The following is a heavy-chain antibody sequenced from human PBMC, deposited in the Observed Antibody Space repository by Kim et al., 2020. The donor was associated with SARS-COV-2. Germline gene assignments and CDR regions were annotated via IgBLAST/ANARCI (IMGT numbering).Heavy chain of an antibody. J-gene: IGHJ4*02. CDR2: IYYSGST. V-gene: IGHV4-31*03. CDR1: GGSISSGGYY. D-gene: IGHD4-4*01. CDR3: ARGLMPVRSNSYFDY. Sequence: SETLSLTCTVSGGSISSGGYYWSWIRQHPGKGLEWIGYIYYSGSTYYNPSLKSRVTISVDTSKNQFSLKLSSVTAADTAVYYCARGLMPVRSNSYFDYWGQGTLVTVSS.